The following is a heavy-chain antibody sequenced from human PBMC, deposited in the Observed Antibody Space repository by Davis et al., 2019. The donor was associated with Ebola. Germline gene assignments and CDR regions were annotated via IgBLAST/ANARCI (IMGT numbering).Heavy chain of an antibody. Sequence: SVKVSCKASGYTFTSFAISWVRQAPGQGLEWMGRIIPVFGIATYAQKFQGRVTITADESTSTAYMELSSLRSEDTAVYYCAREAAVAHFDYWGQGTLVTVSS. CDR1: GYTFTSFA. CDR2: IIPVFGIA. D-gene: IGHD6-19*01. J-gene: IGHJ4*02. CDR3: AREAAVAHFDY. V-gene: IGHV1-69*13.